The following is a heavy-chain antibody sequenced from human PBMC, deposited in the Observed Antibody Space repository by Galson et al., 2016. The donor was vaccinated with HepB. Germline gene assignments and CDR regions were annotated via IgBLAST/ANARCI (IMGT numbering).Heavy chain of an antibody. V-gene: IGHV3-23*01. Sequence: SLRLSCAASGITFSNYAMHWVRQAPGEGLEWVSGIGGSDTGTYYADSVRGRFTISRDNSKNTLYLQMNSLRAEDTAVYYCAKGVAGKGFDYWGQGTLVTVSS. D-gene: IGHD6-19*01. CDR3: AKGVAGKGFDY. J-gene: IGHJ4*02. CDR2: IGGSDTGT. CDR1: GITFSNYA.